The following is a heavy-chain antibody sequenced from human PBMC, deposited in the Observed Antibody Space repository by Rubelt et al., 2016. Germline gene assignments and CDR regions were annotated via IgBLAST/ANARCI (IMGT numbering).Heavy chain of an antibody. CDR1: GESLRYGGHY. CDR2: IHHTGSP. V-gene: IGHV4-31*11. J-gene: IGHJ2*01. D-gene: IGHD6-19*01. CDR3: GRCSSSDCQGFDL. Sequence: QVRLQESGPGLVKPSQTLSLTCALAGESLRYGGHYWTWIRQHAQRGLEWLGYIHHTGSPLYNPSLGRRLSLTIDTSTNQRALCGASLTAAVTAGYDCGRCSSSDCQGFDLWGRGTLVTVAS.